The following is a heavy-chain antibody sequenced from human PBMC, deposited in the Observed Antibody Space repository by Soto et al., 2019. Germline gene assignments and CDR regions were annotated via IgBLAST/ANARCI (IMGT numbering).Heavy chain of an antibody. V-gene: IGHV3-23*01. CDR2: ISGSGGST. Sequence: GGSLRLSCAASGFTFSSYAMSWVRPAPGKGLEWVSAISGSGGSTYYADSVKGRFTISRDNSKNTLYLQMNSLRAEDTAVYYCAKGQWLVYYFDYWGQGTLVTVSS. D-gene: IGHD6-19*01. J-gene: IGHJ4*02. CDR1: GFTFSSYA. CDR3: AKGQWLVYYFDY.